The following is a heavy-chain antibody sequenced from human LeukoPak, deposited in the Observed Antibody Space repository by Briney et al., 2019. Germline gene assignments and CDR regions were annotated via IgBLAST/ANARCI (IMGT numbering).Heavy chain of an antibody. D-gene: IGHD6-13*01. J-gene: IGHJ6*03. CDR3: ARDQESSWYEYYYYYYMDV. V-gene: IGHV1-69*13. CDR1: GGTFSSYA. CDR2: IIPIFGTA. Sequence: SVKVSCKASGGTFSSYAISWVRQAPGQGLEWMGGIIPIFGTANYAQKFQGRVTITADESTSTAYMELSSLRSEDTAVYYCARDQESSWYEYYYYYYMDVWGKGTTVTISS.